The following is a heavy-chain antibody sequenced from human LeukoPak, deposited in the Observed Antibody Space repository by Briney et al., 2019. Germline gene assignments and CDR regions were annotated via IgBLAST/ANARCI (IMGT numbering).Heavy chain of an antibody. D-gene: IGHD4-11*01. J-gene: IGHJ4*02. V-gene: IGHV3-23*01. CDR2: ITNNGDTT. CDR1: GFTLSSYA. CDR3: ADSNYWYPVDY. Sequence: GGSLRLSCAASGFTLSSYAMSWVRQAPGKGLEWVSSITNNGDTTYYADSVKGRFTISRDNSKNTLYLQMNSLRAEDTALYYCADSNYWYPVDYWGQGTLVTVSS.